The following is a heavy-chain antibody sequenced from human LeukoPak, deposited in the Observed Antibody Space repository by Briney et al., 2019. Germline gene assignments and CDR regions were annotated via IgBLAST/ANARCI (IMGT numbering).Heavy chain of an antibody. J-gene: IGHJ4*02. D-gene: IGHD5-18*01. CDR2: IRYDGSNK. Sequence: TGGSLRLSCAASGFTFSSYGMHWVRQAPGKGLEWVAFIRYDGSNKYYADSVKGRFTISRDNSKNTLYLQMNSLRAEDTAVYYCAKERGYSYGYLGYWGQGTLVTVSS. CDR1: GFTFSSYG. V-gene: IGHV3-30*02. CDR3: AKERGYSYGYLGY.